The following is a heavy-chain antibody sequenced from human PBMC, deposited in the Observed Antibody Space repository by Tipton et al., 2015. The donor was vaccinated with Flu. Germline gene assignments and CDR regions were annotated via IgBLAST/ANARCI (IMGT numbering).Heavy chain of an antibody. CDR2: IYSAGST. Sequence: SLRLSCAASGFTVSDNYMTWVRQAPGKGLEWVSVIYSAGSTYYADSVKGRFTISRDNPKNTLYLQINSLRAEDTAVYYCARERFRGLAFDIWGQGTMVTVSS. J-gene: IGHJ3*02. D-gene: IGHD3-10*01. CDR1: GFTVSDNY. V-gene: IGHV3-66*01. CDR3: ARERFRGLAFDI.